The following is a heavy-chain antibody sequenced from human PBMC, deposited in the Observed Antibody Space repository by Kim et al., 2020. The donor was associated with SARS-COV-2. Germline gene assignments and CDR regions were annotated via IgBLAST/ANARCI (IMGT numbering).Heavy chain of an antibody. Sequence: GGSLRLSCAASGFTFSSYGMHWVRQAPGKGLEWVAVISYDGSNKYYADSVKGRFTISRDNSKNTLYLQMNSLRAEDTAVYYCARDRVVGATTLDYWGQGT. CDR3: ARDRVVGATTLDY. CDR1: GFTFSSYG. J-gene: IGHJ4*02. D-gene: IGHD1-26*01. V-gene: IGHV3-33*05. CDR2: ISYDGSNK.